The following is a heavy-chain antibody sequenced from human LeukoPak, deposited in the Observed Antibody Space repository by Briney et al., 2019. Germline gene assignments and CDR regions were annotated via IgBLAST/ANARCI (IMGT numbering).Heavy chain of an antibody. CDR1: GFTFSSYS. J-gene: IGHJ3*02. V-gene: IGHV4-34*01. CDR3: ARLIMITFGGVIAYDAFDI. D-gene: IGHD3-16*02. Sequence: GSLRLSCAASGFTFSSYSMSWIRQPPGKGLEWIGEINHSGSTNYNPSLKSRVTISVDTSKNQFSLKLSSVTAADTAVYYCARLIMITFGGVIAYDAFDIWGQGTMATVSS. CDR2: INHSGST.